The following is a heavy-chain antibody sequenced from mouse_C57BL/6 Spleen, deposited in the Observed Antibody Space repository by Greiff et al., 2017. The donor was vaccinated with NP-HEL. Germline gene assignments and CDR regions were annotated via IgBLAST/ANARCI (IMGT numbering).Heavy chain of an antibody. J-gene: IGHJ4*01. CDR1: GFTFSDYG. CDR3: ARPFTTVVANAMDY. V-gene: IGHV5-17*01. D-gene: IGHD1-1*01. Sequence: VESGGGLVKPGGSLKLSCAASGFTFSDYGMHWVRQAPEKGLEWVAYISSGSSTIYYADTVKGRFTISRDNAKNTLFLQMTSLRSEDTAMYYCARPFTTVVANAMDYWGQGTSVTVSS. CDR2: ISSGSSTI.